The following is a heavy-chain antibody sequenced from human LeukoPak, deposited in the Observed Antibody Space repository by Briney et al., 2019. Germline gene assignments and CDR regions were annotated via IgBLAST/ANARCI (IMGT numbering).Heavy chain of an antibody. CDR2: FDPEDGET. Sequence: ASVKVSCKVSGYTLTELSMHWVRQAPGKGLEWMGGFDPEDGETIYAQKLQGRVTMTTDTSTSTAYMELRSLRSDDTAVYYCARDDSSGWYPFADYWGQGTLVTVSS. J-gene: IGHJ4*02. D-gene: IGHD6-19*01. CDR3: ARDDSSGWYPFADY. CDR1: GYTLTELS. V-gene: IGHV1-24*01.